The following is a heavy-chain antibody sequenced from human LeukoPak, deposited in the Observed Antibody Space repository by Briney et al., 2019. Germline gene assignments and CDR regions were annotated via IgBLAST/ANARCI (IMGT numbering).Heavy chain of an antibody. CDR3: ARRCGGSCFYAFDI. V-gene: IGHV3-66*01. CDR1: GFTVSSNY. Sequence: GGSLRLSCAASGFTVSSNYMSWVRQAPGKGLEWVSVIYRGGSTYYADSVKGRFTISRDNSKNTLYLQMNSLRAEDTAVYYCARRCGGSCFYAFDIWGQGTMVTVSS. J-gene: IGHJ3*02. D-gene: IGHD2-15*01. CDR2: IYRGGST.